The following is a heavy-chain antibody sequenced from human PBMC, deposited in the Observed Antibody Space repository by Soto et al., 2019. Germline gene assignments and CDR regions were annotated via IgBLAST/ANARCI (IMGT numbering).Heavy chain of an antibody. D-gene: IGHD1-26*01. CDR1: GGSISSGGYY. CDR2: IYYSGST. Sequence: QVQLQESGPGLVKPSQTLSLTCTVSGGSISSGGYYWSWIRQHPGKGLEWIGYIYYSGSTYYDPYLKSRVTISVDPSKHQCSLKLSSVTAADTAVYYCVRYRVDDYYGMDVWGRGTTVAVSS. V-gene: IGHV4-31*03. J-gene: IGHJ6*02. CDR3: VRYRVDDYYGMDV.